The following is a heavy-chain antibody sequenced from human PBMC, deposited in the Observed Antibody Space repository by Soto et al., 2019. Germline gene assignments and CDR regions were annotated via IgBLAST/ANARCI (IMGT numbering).Heavy chain of an antibody. Sequence: SETLSLTCTVSGGSISTYYWSWIRQPPGKGLEWIGYIYYSGSTYYNPSLKSRVTISVDTSKKQFSLKLSSVTASDTAVYYCMLGSGWQDFDYWGQGTLVTVS. J-gene: IGHJ4*02. CDR2: IYYSGST. CDR1: GGSISTYY. D-gene: IGHD3-22*01. V-gene: IGHV4-59*04. CDR3: MLGSGWQDFDY.